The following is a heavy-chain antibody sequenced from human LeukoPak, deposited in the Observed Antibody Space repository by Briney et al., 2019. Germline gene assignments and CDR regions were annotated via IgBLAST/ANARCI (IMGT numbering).Heavy chain of an antibody. J-gene: IGHJ6*03. CDR2: INHSGST. V-gene: IGHV4-34*01. Sequence: TSETPSLTCAVYGGSFSGYYWSWIRQPPGKGLEWIGEINHSGSTNYNPSLKSRVTISVDTSKNQFSLKLSSVTAADTAVYYCARGGSSSWPNYYYYYYMDVWGKGTTVTVSS. D-gene: IGHD6-13*01. CDR3: ARGGSSSWPNYYYYYYMDV. CDR1: GGSFSGYY.